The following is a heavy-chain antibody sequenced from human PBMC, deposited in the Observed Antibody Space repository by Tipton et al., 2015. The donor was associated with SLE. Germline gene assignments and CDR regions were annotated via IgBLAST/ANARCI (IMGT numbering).Heavy chain of an antibody. J-gene: IGHJ4*02. Sequence: GSLRLSCAASGFTLSNYAMSWVRQAPGKGLEWVSVIYSGGSTYYAGSVKGRFTISRDNTKNTLYVQMNGLRTEDTAVYYCAKEERAYCNGDCSPVDHWGQGTLVTVSS. CDR2: IYSGGST. CDR1: GFTLSNYA. D-gene: IGHD2-21*01. V-gene: IGHV3-23*03. CDR3: AKEERAYCNGDCSPVDH.